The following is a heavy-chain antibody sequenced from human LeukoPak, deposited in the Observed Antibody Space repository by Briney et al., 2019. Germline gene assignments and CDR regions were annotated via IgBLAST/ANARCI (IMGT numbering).Heavy chain of an antibody. CDR3: ARDRFPYGSGSGWFDP. Sequence: GGSLRLSCAASGFTFSSYWMSWVRQAPGKGLEWVANIKQDGSEKYYVDSVKGRFTISRDNAKNSLYLQMNSLRVEDTAVYYCARDRFPYGSGSGWFDPWGQGTLVTVSS. V-gene: IGHV3-7*01. D-gene: IGHD3-10*01. CDR2: IKQDGSEK. CDR1: GFTFSSYW. J-gene: IGHJ5*02.